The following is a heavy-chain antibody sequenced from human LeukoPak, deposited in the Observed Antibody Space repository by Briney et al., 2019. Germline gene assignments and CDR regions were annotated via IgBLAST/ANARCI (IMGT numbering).Heavy chain of an antibody. J-gene: IGHJ4*02. V-gene: IGHV3-23*01. CDR2: ISGSGGST. CDR3: AKDNRFGMALGY. D-gene: IGHD5-24*01. Sequence: GGSLRLSRAASGFTFSSYAMSWVRQAPGKGLEWVSAISGSGGSTYYADSVKGRFTISRDNSKNTLYLQMNSLRAEDTAVYYCAKDNRFGMALGYWGQGTLVTVSS. CDR1: GFTFSSYA.